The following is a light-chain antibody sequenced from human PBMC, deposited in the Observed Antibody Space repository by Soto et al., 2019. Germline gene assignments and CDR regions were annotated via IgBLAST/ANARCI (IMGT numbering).Light chain of an antibody. Sequence: QAVVTQQPSASGTPGQRVTISCSGSSSNIGSNTVNWYQQLPGTAPKLLIYSNNQRPSGVPDRFSGSKSGTSASLAISGLQSEDEADYYCAAWDDSLNGHYVFGTGTKLTVL. CDR1: SSNIGSNT. J-gene: IGLJ1*01. V-gene: IGLV1-44*01. CDR2: SNN. CDR3: AAWDDSLNGHYV.